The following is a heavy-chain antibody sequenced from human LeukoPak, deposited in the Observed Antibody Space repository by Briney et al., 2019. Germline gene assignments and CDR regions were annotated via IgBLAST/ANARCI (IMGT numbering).Heavy chain of an antibody. Sequence: ASVKVSCKASGYTFTGYYMHWVRQAPGQGLEWMGWMNPNSGNTGYAQKFQGRVTMTRNTSISTAYMELSSLRSEDTAVYYCAIIGVQWELLVDYWGQGTLVTVSS. V-gene: IGHV1-8*02. CDR1: GYTFTGYY. J-gene: IGHJ4*02. CDR2: MNPNSGNT. D-gene: IGHD1-26*01. CDR3: AIIGVQWELLVDY.